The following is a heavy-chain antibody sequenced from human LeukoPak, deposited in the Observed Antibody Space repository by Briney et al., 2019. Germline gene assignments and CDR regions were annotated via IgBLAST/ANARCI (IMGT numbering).Heavy chain of an antibody. V-gene: IGHV3-53*01. CDR3: ARVNYYGRAFDI. CDR2: IYSGGST. Sequence: GGSLRLSCAASGFTFSSYGMSWVRQAPGKGLEWVSVIYSGGSTYYADSVKGRFTISRDNSKNTLYLQMNSLRAEDTAVYYCARVNYYGRAFDIWGQGTMVTVSS. CDR1: GFTFSSYG. D-gene: IGHD3-10*01. J-gene: IGHJ3*02.